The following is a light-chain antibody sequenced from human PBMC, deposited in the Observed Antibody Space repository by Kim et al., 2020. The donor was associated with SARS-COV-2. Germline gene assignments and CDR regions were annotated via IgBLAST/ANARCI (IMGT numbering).Light chain of an antibody. CDR3: SSYTSANTLL. CDR2: DVS. Sequence: QSALTQPASVSGSPGQSITLSCTGSSSDVGGYNCVSWYQQHPGKVPKLIIFDVSQRPSGVSNRFSGSKSGNTASLTISGLQAEDEADYYCSSYTSANTLLFGGGTQLTVL. J-gene: IGLJ3*02. CDR1: SSDVGGYNC. V-gene: IGLV2-14*03.